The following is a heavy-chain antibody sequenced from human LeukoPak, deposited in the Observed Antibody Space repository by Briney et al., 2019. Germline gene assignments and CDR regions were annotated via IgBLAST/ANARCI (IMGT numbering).Heavy chain of an antibody. D-gene: IGHD7-27*01. Sequence: ASVKVSCKASGYTFTGYYMHWVRQAPGQGLEWMGWINPNSGGTNYAQKFQGRVTMTRDTSISTAYMELSSLRAEDTAVYYCARKTWGIDYWGQGTLVTVSS. J-gene: IGHJ4*02. CDR3: ARKTWGIDY. CDR1: GYTFTGYY. V-gene: IGHV1-2*02. CDR2: INPNSGGT.